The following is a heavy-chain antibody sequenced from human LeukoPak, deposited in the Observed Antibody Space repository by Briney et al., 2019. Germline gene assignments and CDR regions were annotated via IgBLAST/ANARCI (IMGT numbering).Heavy chain of an antibody. D-gene: IGHD6-6*01. J-gene: IGHJ6*03. Sequence: GGSLRLSCAASGFTFNNYGTHWVRQAPGKGLEWVAFIRYDGSYKYYADSVKGRFAISRDNSKNTQSLQMNSLRADDTALYYCAREGSSPPYYYYYMDVWGKGTTVTVSS. CDR1: GFTFNNYG. CDR3: AREGSSPPYYYYYMDV. V-gene: IGHV3-30*02. CDR2: IRYDGSYK.